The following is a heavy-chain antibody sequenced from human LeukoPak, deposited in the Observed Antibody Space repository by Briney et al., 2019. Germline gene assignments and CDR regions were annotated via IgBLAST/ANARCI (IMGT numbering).Heavy chain of an antibody. CDR1: GFSFSTYG. Sequence: GGSLRLSCAASGFSFSTYGMHWVRQAPGKGLEWVAVIWPDGSQEYYADSVKGRFTISRDNSKNALYLQMNGLRDEDLAVYYCVRRGSRTYDFDYWGQGTLVTVSS. CDR2: IWPDGSQE. CDR3: VRRGSRTYDFDY. D-gene: IGHD2-2*01. J-gene: IGHJ4*02. V-gene: IGHV3-33*01.